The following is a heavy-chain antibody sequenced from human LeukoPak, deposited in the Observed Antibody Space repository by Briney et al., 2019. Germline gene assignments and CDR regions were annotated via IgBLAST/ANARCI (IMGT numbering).Heavy chain of an antibody. Sequence: SETLSLTCAVYGGSFSGYYWSWIRQPPGKGLEWIGEINHSGSTNYNPSLKSRVTISVDTSKNQFSLKLSSVTAADTAVYYCARGGWMRRYYGSGSYSLHGMDVWGQGTTVTVSS. D-gene: IGHD3-10*01. J-gene: IGHJ6*02. CDR3: ARGGWMRRYYGSGSYSLHGMDV. V-gene: IGHV4-34*01. CDR2: INHSGST. CDR1: GGSFSGYY.